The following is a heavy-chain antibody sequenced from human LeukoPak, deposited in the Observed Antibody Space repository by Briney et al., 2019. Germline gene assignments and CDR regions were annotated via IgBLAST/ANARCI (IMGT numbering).Heavy chain of an antibody. V-gene: IGHV3-20*04. CDR1: GFTFDDYG. J-gene: IGHJ4*02. CDR2: INWNGGST. D-gene: IGHD4-17*01. Sequence: PGGSLRLSCAASGFTFDDYGMSWVRQAPGKGLEWVSGINWNGGSTGYADSVKGRFTISRDNAKNSLYLQMNGLRAEDTALYYCAVTTVTTFFVPSDYWGQGTLVTVSS. CDR3: AVTTVTTFFVPSDY.